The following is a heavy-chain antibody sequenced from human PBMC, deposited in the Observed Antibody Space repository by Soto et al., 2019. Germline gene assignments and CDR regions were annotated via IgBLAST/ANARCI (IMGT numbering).Heavy chain of an antibody. V-gene: IGHV3-23*01. CDR2: VSGSGGNT. D-gene: IGHD6-19*01. Sequence: PGGSLRLSCAASGFTFSSYAMSWVRQAPGKGLEWVSTVSGSGGNTYYADSVKGRFTISRDNSANTLYLQMISLRADDMAIYYCAKGPHSSGWHYFDYWGQGTLVTVSS. CDR3: AKGPHSSGWHYFDY. J-gene: IGHJ4*02. CDR1: GFTFSSYA.